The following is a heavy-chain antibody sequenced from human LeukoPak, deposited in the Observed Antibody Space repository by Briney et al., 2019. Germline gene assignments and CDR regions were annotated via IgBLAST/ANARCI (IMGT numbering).Heavy chain of an antibody. CDR3: ARLDYYYDSSGDDY. Sequence: GGSLRLSCAASGFTFSSYSMNWVRQAPGKGLEWVSSISSSSSYIYYGDSVKGRFTISRDISKNTLFLQMDSLRAEDTAVYYCARLDYYYDSSGDDYWGQGTLVTVSS. J-gene: IGHJ4*02. CDR1: GFTFSSYS. CDR2: ISSSSSYI. D-gene: IGHD3-22*01. V-gene: IGHV3-21*01.